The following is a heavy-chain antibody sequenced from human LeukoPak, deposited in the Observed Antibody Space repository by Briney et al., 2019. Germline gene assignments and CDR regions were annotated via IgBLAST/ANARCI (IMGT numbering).Heavy chain of an antibody. J-gene: IGHJ3*02. CDR2: IYSGGST. Sequence: GGSLRLSCAASGFTVSSNYMSWVRQAPGKGLEWVSVIYSGGSTYYADSVKGRFTISRDNSKNTLYLQMNSLRAEDTAVYYCAREDEYCSGSSWYDDALDIWGQGTMVTVSS. D-gene: IGHD2-15*01. CDR3: AREDEYCSGSSWYDDALDI. CDR1: GFTVSSNY. V-gene: IGHV3-53*01.